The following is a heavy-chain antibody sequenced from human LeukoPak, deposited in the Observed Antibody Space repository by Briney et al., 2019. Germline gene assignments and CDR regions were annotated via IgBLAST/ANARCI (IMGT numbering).Heavy chain of an antibody. J-gene: IGHJ5*02. V-gene: IGHV6-1*01. CDR2: TYYRSKWYN. CDR3: ARDWGTMVRGVIILKSNWFDP. D-gene: IGHD3-10*01. CDR1: GDSVSSNSAA. Sequence: SQTLSLTCAISGDSVSSNSAAWNWIRQSPSRGLEWLGRTYYRSKWYNDYAVSVKSRITINPDTSKNQFPLQLNSVTPEDTAVYYCARDWGTMVRGVIILKSNWFDPWGQGTLVTVSS.